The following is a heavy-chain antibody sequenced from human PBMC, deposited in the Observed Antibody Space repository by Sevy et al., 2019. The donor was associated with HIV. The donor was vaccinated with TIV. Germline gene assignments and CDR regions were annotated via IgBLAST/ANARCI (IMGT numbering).Heavy chain of an antibody. D-gene: IGHD4-17*01. CDR2: VSGSDDTK. CDR1: AFTFSDYY. V-gene: IGHV3-11*01. Sequence: GGSLRLSCAASAFTFSDYYRSWIRQAPGKGLEWVSYVSGSDDTKYYADSVKGRFTISRDNAKNSLYLQMNSLRAEDTAVYYCARDHVKDGDLGDYYYFAMDVWGQGTTVTVSS. J-gene: IGHJ6*02. CDR3: ARDHVKDGDLGDYYYFAMDV.